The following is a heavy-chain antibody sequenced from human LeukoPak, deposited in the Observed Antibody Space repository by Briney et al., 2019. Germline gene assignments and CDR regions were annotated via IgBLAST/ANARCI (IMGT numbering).Heavy chain of an antibody. CDR3: ARAVPSYMDV. D-gene: IGHD2-2*01. CDR2: ISSSSSTT. V-gene: IGHV3-48*01. Sequence: GGSLRLSCAASGFTFSSYSMNWVRQAPGKGLEWVSYISSSSSTTYYADSVKGRFTISRDNAKNSLYLQMNSLRAEDTAVYYCARAVPSYMDVWGKGTTVTVSS. CDR1: GFTFSSYS. J-gene: IGHJ6*03.